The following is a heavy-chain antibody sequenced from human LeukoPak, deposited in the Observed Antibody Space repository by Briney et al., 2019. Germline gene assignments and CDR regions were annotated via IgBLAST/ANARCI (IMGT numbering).Heavy chain of an antibody. CDR3: AKIPFGGVAD. V-gene: IGHV1-2*02. CDR2: INTNSGDT. CDR1: GYIFTNYY. J-gene: IGHJ4*02. D-gene: IGHD3-16*01. Sequence: ASVKVSCKASGYIFTNYYIHWVRHAPGQGLDWMGWINTNSGDTNYAQKFQGRVTMTRDTSINTAYMELSLTSDDTAVYYCAKIPFGGVADWGQGTLVTVSS.